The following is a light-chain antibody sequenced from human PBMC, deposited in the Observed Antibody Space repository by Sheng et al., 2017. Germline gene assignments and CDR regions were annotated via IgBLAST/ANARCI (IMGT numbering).Light chain of an antibody. Sequence: QTVVTQEPSLTVSPGGTVTLTCASNTGAVTSGYIPSWFQQKPGQAPRALIFFTNKKHPWTPARFSGSLFGGKAALTLSGVQPEDEADYYCLLYYGGAQVWVFGGGTKVTVL. CDR1: TGAVTSGYI. V-gene: IGLV7-43*01. CDR2: FTN. CDR3: LLYYGGAQVWV. J-gene: IGLJ3*02.